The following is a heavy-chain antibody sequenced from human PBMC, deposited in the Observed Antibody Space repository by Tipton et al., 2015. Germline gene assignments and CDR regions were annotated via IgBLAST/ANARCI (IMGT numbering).Heavy chain of an antibody. CDR1: GGSIVSDTYY. CDR2: IYTS. D-gene: IGHD2-15*01. CDR3: ARDWARGCNGAICYGNWFDP. Sequence: TLSLTCTVSGGSIVSDTYYWSWIRQPAGKGLEWIGRIYTSGITNYGITNYNPSLKSRVAISVDTSTNQFSLKLGSVTASDTAVYYCARDWARGCNGAICYGNWFDPWGQGTLVTVSS. V-gene: IGHV4-61*02. J-gene: IGHJ5*02.